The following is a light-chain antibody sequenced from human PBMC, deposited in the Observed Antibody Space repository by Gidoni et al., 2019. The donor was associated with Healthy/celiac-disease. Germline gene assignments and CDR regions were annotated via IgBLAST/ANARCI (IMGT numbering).Light chain of an antibody. V-gene: IGKV3-20*01. J-gene: IGKJ4*01. Sequence: EIALTQSPGTLSLSPGERATLSCRASQSVSSSYLAWYQQTPGQAPRLLIYGASSRATGIPDRFSGSGSGTDFTLPISRLEPEDFAVYYCQQYVSSPLTFGGGTKVEIK. CDR3: QQYVSSPLT. CDR1: QSVSSSY. CDR2: GAS.